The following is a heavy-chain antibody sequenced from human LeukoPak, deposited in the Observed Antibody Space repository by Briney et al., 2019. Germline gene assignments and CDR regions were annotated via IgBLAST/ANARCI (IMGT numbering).Heavy chain of an antibody. Sequence: SETLSLTCAVYGGSFSGYYRSWIRQPPGKGLEWIGEINHSGSTNYNPSLKSRVTISVDTSKNQFSLKLSSVTAADTAVYYCARGSDYYGSGSYYKLWGQGTLVTVSS. CDR3: ARGSDYYGSGSYYKL. CDR1: GGSFSGYY. V-gene: IGHV4-34*01. J-gene: IGHJ4*02. D-gene: IGHD3-10*01. CDR2: INHSGST.